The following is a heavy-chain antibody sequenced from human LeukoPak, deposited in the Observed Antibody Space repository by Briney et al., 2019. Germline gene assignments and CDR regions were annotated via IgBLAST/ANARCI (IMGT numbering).Heavy chain of an antibody. V-gene: IGHV1-2*02. CDR3: ARGPLLRYSGSYKSLLESDY. D-gene: IGHD1-26*01. CDR1: GYTFTGYY. CDR2: INPNSGGT. Sequence: GASVKVSCKASGYTFTGYYMHWVRQAPGQGLEWMGWINPNSGGTNYAQKFQGRVTMTRDTSISTAYMELSRLRSDDTAVYYCARGPLLRYSGSYKSLLESDYWGQGTLVTVSS. J-gene: IGHJ4*02.